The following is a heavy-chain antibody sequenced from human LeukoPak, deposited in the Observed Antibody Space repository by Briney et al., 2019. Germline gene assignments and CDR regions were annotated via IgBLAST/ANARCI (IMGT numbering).Heavy chain of an antibody. D-gene: IGHD3-3*01. J-gene: IGHJ5*02. CDR3: ARANYDFWSGYLSWFDP. CDR1: GGSFSGYY. Sequence: SETLSLTCAVYGGSFSGYYWSWIRRPPGKGLEWIGEINHSGSTNYNPSLKSRVTISVDTSKNQFSLKLSSVTAADTAVYYCARANYDFWSGYLSWFDPWGQGTLVTVSS. CDR2: INHSGST. V-gene: IGHV4-34*01.